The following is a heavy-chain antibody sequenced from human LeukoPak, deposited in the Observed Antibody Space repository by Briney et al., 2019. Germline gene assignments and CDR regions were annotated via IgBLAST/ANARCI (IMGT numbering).Heavy chain of an antibody. V-gene: IGHV4-61*01. J-gene: IGHJ4*02. Sequence: PSETLSLTCTVPGGSVSSGSYYWSWIRQPPGKGLEWIGYIYYSGSTIYNPSLKSRVTISVDTSKNQFSLKLSSVTAADTAVYYCARTGYSSSWYYFDYWGQGTLVTVSS. CDR2: IYYSGST. D-gene: IGHD6-13*01. CDR1: GGSVSSGSYY. CDR3: ARTGYSSSWYYFDY.